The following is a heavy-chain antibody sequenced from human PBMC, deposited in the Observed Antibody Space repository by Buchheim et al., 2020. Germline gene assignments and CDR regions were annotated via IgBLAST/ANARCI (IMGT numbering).Heavy chain of an antibody. CDR3: TRDHSTGFDY. J-gene: IGHJ4*02. V-gene: IGHV3-74*01. CDR1: GFTFSNYW. Sequence: EAQLVESGGGLVQPGGSLRLSCAASGFTFSNYWMHWVRQVPGKGLVWVSRIQSDARSTAYADSVRGRFTISRDNAKNTVFLQMNSLRAEDTAVYYCTRDHSTGFDYWGQGIL. D-gene: IGHD6-19*01. CDR2: IQSDARST.